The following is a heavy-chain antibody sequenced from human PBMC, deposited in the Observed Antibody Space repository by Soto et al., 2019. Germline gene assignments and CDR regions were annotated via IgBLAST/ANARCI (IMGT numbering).Heavy chain of an antibody. CDR3: AKDAPGSGWLSDY. CDR2: ISGIGGT. Sequence: GGSLRPSCAASGFTFSIYAMSWVRQVPGKGLEWVSTISGIGGTSYADFVRGRFTISRDNSKNTLYLQMNSLRVDGTAIYYCAKDAPGSGWLSDYWGQGTLVTVSS. J-gene: IGHJ4*02. D-gene: IGHD3-22*01. V-gene: IGHV3-23*01. CDR1: GFTFSIYA.